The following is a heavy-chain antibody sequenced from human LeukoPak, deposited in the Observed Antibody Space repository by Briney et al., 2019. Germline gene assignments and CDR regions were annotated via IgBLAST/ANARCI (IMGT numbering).Heavy chain of an antibody. CDR1: GGSSSNHD. J-gene: IGHJ4*02. CDR3: ARGPCSNGVCYTFPFDY. D-gene: IGHD2-8*01. V-gene: IGHV4-59*11. Sequence: SETLSLTCTVSGGSSSNHDWSWIRQPPGKGLEWIGYIYYSGSTNYNPSFKSRVTISVDTSKNQFSLKLSSVTAADTAVYYCARGPCSNGVCYTFPFDYWGQGNLVTVSS. CDR2: IYYSGST.